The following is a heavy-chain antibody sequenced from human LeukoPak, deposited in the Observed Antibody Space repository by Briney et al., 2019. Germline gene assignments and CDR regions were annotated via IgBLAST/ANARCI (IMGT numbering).Heavy chain of an antibody. CDR1: GYPFTTWE. Sequence: ASVKVSCKTSGYPFTTWEINWVRQAAGQGLEWMGWVHPNGGSTAYAQKFQGRVTMTRDTSISTAYMELSGLTSDDTAVYFCARGPRNDPWGQGTLVTVSS. J-gene: IGHJ5*02. CDR2: VHPNGGST. D-gene: IGHD1-14*01. V-gene: IGHV1-8*01. CDR3: ARGPRNDP.